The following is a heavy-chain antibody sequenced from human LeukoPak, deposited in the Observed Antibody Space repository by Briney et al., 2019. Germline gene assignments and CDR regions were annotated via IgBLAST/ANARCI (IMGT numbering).Heavy chain of an antibody. D-gene: IGHD5-18*01. J-gene: IGHJ4*02. Sequence: SETLSLTCTVSGGSISSYYWSWIRQPPGKGLEWIGYIYYSGSTNYNPSLKSRVTISVDTSKNQFSLKLSSVTAADTAVYYCARLPKDTAMVTGYFDYWGQGTLVTVSS. CDR1: GGSISSYY. CDR2: IYYSGST. V-gene: IGHV4-59*08. CDR3: ARLPKDTAMVTGYFDY.